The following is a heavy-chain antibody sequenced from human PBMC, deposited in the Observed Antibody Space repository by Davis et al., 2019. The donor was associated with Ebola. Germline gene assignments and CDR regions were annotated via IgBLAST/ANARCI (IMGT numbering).Heavy chain of an antibody. Sequence: PGGSLRLSCAASGFTFSSYGMHWVRQAPGKGLEWVAVIWYDGSNKYYADSVKGRFTISRDNSKNTLYLQMNSLRAEDTAVYYCAKDPGTYYDFWSGYYYYYYGMDVWGQGTTVTVSS. D-gene: IGHD3-3*01. CDR1: GFTFSSYG. V-gene: IGHV3-33*06. J-gene: IGHJ6*02. CDR3: AKDPGTYYDFWSGYYYYYYGMDV. CDR2: IWYDGSNK.